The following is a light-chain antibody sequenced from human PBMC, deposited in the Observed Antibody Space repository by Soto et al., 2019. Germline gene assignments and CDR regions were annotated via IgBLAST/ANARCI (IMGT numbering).Light chain of an antibody. Sequence: QAVVTQPPSVSAAPGQKVTISCSGSSSNIGNNYVSWYRQLPGTAPKLLIYDNNKRPSGIPDRFSGSKSGTSATLGITGLQTGDEADYYCGTWDSSLSAGVFGTGTKLTVL. J-gene: IGLJ1*01. CDR3: GTWDSSLSAGV. CDR2: DNN. CDR1: SSNIGNNY. V-gene: IGLV1-51*01.